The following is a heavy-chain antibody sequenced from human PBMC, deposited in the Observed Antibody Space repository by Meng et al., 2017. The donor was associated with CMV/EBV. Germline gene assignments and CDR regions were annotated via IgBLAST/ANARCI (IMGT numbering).Heavy chain of an antibody. V-gene: IGHV4-34*01. D-gene: IGHD6-19*01. CDR1: GGSFSGYY. Sequence: QVQLQQWGDGLLKPSETLSLTCAVYGGSFSGYYWSWIRQPPGKGLEWIGEINHSGSTNYNPSLKSRVTISVDTSKNQFSLKLSSVTAADTAVYYCARGRQWLVRGWFDPWGQGTLVTVSS. CDR2: INHSGST. CDR3: ARGRQWLVRGWFDP. J-gene: IGHJ5*02.